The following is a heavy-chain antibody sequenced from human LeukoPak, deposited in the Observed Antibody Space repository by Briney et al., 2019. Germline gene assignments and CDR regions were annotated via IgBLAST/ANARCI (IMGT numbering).Heavy chain of an antibody. CDR3: ARDSGSYVPDDY. CDR1: GYTFTSYG. D-gene: IGHD1-26*01. CDR2: ISAYNGNT. V-gene: IGHV1-18*01. Sequence: ASVKVSCKASGYTFTSYGISWVRQAPGQGLEGLGWISAYNGNTNYAQKLQGRVTMTTDTSTSTAYMELRSLGSDDTAVYYCARDSGSYVPDDYWGQGTLVTVSS. J-gene: IGHJ4*02.